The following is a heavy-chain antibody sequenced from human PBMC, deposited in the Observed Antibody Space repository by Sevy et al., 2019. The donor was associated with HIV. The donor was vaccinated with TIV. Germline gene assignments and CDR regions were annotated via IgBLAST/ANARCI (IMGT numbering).Heavy chain of an antibody. V-gene: IGHV3-20*04. CDR1: GVTTEDYG. D-gene: IGHD3-22*01. CDR2: IYWNGGST. Sequence: GGSLRLSCAGSGVTTEDYGMNWVRQVPGKGLEWVSGIYWNGGSTAYADSVKGRFTISRDNAKNSLYLQINSLRAEDTAVYYCARENTMIEEPGWFDPWGQGTLVTVSS. J-gene: IGHJ5*02. CDR3: ARENTMIEEPGWFDP.